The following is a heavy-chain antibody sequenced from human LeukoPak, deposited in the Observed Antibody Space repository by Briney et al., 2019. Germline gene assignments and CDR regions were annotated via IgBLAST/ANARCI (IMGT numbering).Heavy chain of an antibody. CDR2: INHSGRT. V-gene: IGHV4-34*01. Sequence: SETLSLTCAVYGGSFSGYYWSWIRQPPGKGLEWIGEINHSGRTNYSPSLKSRVSISVDTSKNQFSLKLNSVTAADTAVYYCVGGASMIVQVDYWGQGALVTVSS. D-gene: IGHD3-22*01. CDR3: VGGASMIVQVDY. CDR1: GGSFSGYY. J-gene: IGHJ4*02.